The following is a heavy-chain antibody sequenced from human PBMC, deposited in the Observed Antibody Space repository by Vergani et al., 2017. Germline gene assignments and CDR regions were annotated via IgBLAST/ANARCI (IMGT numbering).Heavy chain of an antibody. CDR3: ARGDSSSWYSGWYYFDY. V-gene: IGHV4-39*01. CDR2: IYYSGST. D-gene: IGHD6-13*01. Sequence: QLQLQESGPGLVKPSETLSLTCTVSGGSISSSSYYWGWIRQPPGKGLEWIGSIYYSGSTYYNPSLKSRVTISVDTSKNQFSLKLSSVTAADTAVYYCARGDSSSWYSGWYYFDYWGQGTLVTVSS. CDR1: GGSISSSSYY. J-gene: IGHJ4*02.